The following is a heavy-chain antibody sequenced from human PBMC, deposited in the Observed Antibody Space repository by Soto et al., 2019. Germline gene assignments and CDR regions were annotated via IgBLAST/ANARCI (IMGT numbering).Heavy chain of an antibody. Sequence: EVQLVESGGGLVKPGGSLRLSCAASGFTFSSYSMNWVRQATGKGLEWVSSISSSSSYIYYADSVKGRFTISRDNAKNSLYLQMNSLRAEDTAVYYCALYYYDSSGYYYKQYFQHWGQGTLVTVSS. V-gene: IGHV3-21*01. CDR2: ISSSSSYI. CDR1: GFTFSSYS. D-gene: IGHD3-22*01. CDR3: ALYYYDSSGYYYKQYFQH. J-gene: IGHJ1*01.